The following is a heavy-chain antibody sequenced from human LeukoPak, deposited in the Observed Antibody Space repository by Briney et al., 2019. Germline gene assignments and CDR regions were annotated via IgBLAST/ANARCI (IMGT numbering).Heavy chain of an antibody. CDR2: IYTSGIT. CDR1: GFTVSSNF. D-gene: IGHD1-26*01. J-gene: IGHJ4*02. Sequence: GGSLRLSCAVSGFTVSSNFMSWVRQAPGKGPEWVSVIYTSGITYYADSVRGRFTISRDNSKNTLYLQMDSLTAEDTAAYYCAGEDAGGTYSFDYWGQGTLVTVSS. CDR3: AGEDAGGTYSFDY. V-gene: IGHV3-66*01.